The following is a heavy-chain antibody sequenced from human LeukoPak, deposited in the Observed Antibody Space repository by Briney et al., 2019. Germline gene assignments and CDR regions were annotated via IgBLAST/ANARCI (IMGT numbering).Heavy chain of an antibody. J-gene: IGHJ4*02. CDR2: ISYDGSHK. CDR1: GITFRSYG. CDR3: ARETPEYD. Sequence: GGSLRLSCAASGITFRSYGMHWVRQAPGKGLEWVAVISYDGSHKYYADSVKGRFTISRDNAKNSLYLQMDSLRDEDTAVYYCARETPEYDWGQGTLVTVSS. D-gene: IGHD1-14*01. V-gene: IGHV3-30*03.